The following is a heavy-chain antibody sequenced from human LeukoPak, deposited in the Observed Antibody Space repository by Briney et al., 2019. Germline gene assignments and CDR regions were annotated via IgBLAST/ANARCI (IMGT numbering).Heavy chain of an antibody. CDR2: ISSSSSYI. Sequence: GGSLRLSCAASGFTFSSHGMNWVRQAPGKGLEWVSSISSSSSYIYYADSVKGRFTISRDNAKNSLYLQMNSLRAEDTAVYYCARGFPAYCSGGSCPIDYWGQGTLVTVSS. V-gene: IGHV3-21*01. CDR1: GFTFSSHG. D-gene: IGHD2-15*01. CDR3: ARGFPAYCSGGSCPIDY. J-gene: IGHJ4*02.